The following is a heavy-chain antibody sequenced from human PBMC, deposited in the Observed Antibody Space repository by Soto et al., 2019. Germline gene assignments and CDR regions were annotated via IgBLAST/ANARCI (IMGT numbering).Heavy chain of an antibody. CDR1: GYTFTGYY. V-gene: IGHV1-2*04. J-gene: IGHJ5*02. CDR2: IHPNSGGT. Sequence: ASVKVSCKASGYTFTGYYMHWARQAPGQGLEWMGWIHPNSGGTNYAQKFQCWVTMTRDTSISTAYMELSRLRSDDTAVYYCARVRAVAGYKWFDPWGQGTLVTVSS. CDR3: ARVRAVAGYKWFDP. D-gene: IGHD6-19*01.